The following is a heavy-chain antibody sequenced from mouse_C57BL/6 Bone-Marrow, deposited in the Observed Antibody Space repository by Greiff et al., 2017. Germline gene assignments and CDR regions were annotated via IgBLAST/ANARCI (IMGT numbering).Heavy chain of an antibody. Sequence: EVKLVESGGGLVKPGGSLKLSCAASGFTFSSYAMSWVRQTPEKRLEWVATISDGGSYTYYPDNVKGRFTISRDNAKNNLYLQMRHLKSEDTAMYYGARGDAMDYWGQGTSVTVSS. CDR1: GFTFSSYA. CDR2: ISDGGSYT. CDR3: ARGDAMDY. V-gene: IGHV5-4*03. J-gene: IGHJ4*01.